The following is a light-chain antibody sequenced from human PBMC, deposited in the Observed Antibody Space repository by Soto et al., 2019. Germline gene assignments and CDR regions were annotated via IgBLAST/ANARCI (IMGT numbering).Light chain of an antibody. CDR3: QQLSRYPLT. CDR2: DAS. CDR1: QGISSY. V-gene: IGKV1-8*01. J-gene: IGKJ4*01. Sequence: AIRMTQSPSSFSASTGDRVTITCRASQGISSYLAWYHQKPGKAPKLLIYDASSLESGVPSRFSGSGSGTEFTLTISSLQPEDFATYYCQQLSRYPLTFGGGTKVDI.